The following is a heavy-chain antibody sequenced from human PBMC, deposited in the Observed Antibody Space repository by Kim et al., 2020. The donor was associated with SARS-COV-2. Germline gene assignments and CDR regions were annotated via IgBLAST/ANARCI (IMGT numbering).Heavy chain of an antibody. CDR1: GFTFSSYA. D-gene: IGHD3-22*01. Sequence: GGSLRLSCAASGFTFSSYAMSWVRQAPGKGLEWVSVIYSGGSSTYYADSVKGRFTISRDNSKNTLYLQMNSLRAEDTAVYYCAKLARDHITYYYDSSGSGDAFDIWGQGTMVTVSS. J-gene: IGHJ3*02. V-gene: IGHV3-23*03. CDR3: AKLARDHITYYYDSSGSGDAFDI. CDR2: IYSGGSST.